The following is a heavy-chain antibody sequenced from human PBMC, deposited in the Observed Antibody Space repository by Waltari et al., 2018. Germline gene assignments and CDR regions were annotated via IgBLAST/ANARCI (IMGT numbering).Heavy chain of an antibody. V-gene: IGHV3-74*01. CDR1: GFNFSNYF. D-gene: IGHD1-7*01. Sequence: DVQVVESGGGLVRPGGSLRLPCLGSGFNFSNYFTHWVRQAPGEGPVWVARINNDGSIVNYADSVKGRFSISRDNAKSTVYLQMNNLRGEDTALYHCLNYDFDSWGQGTLVTVSS. CDR2: INNDGSIV. CDR3: LNYDFDS. J-gene: IGHJ4*02.